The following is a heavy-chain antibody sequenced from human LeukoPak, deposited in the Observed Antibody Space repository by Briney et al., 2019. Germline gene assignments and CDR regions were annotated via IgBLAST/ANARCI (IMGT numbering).Heavy chain of an antibody. J-gene: IGHJ4*02. CDR3: ASSKYSSHYYYFDY. Sequence: ASVKVSCTASGYTFTNYTINWVRLATGQGLEWMGWVDTNTGNPTYAQGFAGRFVFSLDTSVSTAYLQISSLKAEDTAVYYCASSKYSSHYYYFDYWGQGTLVTVSS. CDR1: GYTFTNYT. V-gene: IGHV7-4-1*02. CDR2: VDTNTGNP. D-gene: IGHD2-21*01.